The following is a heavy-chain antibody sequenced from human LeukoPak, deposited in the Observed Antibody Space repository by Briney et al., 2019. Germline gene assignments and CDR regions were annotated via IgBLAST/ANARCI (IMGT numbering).Heavy chain of an antibody. Sequence: PGRSLRLSCAASGFTFSSYGMHWVRQAPGKGLEWVAVIWYDGSNKYYADSVKGRFTISRDNSKNTLYLQMNSLRAEDTAVYYCARDVTHSSSWYPTYYYYGMDVWGQGTTVTVSS. J-gene: IGHJ6*02. D-gene: IGHD6-13*01. CDR2: IWYDGSNK. CDR3: ARDVTHSSSWYPTYYYYGMDV. V-gene: IGHV3-33*01. CDR1: GFTFSSYG.